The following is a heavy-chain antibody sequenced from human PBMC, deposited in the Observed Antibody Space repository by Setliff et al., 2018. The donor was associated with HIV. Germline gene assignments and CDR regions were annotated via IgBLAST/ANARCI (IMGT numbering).Heavy chain of an antibody. V-gene: IGHV3-48*03. CDR1: GFTFRNYK. Sequence: GGSLRLSCAASGFTFRNYKFNWVRQAPGRGLEWVSLISIGSGGAIDYADSVQGRFTISRDNSKNSLYLQINSLRVEDTAVYYCARDYLYYNLYNGSPVYGMDVWGQGTTVTVSS. D-gene: IGHD3-3*01. J-gene: IGHJ6*02. CDR2: ISIGSGGAI. CDR3: ARDYLYYNLYNGSPVYGMDV.